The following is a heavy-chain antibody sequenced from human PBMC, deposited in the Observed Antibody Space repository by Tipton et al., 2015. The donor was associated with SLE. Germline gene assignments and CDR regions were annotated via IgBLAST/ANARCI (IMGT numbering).Heavy chain of an antibody. CDR3: AKGVRSSEQAFDI. Sequence: SLRLSCAASGFTFSSYAMSWVRQAPGKGLEWVSAISGSGGSTYYADSVKGRFTISRDNSKNTLYLQMNSLRAEDTAVYYCAKGVRSSEQAFDIWGQGTMVTVSS. D-gene: IGHD6-25*01. CDR2: ISGSGGST. J-gene: IGHJ3*02. V-gene: IGHV3-23*01. CDR1: GFTFSSYA.